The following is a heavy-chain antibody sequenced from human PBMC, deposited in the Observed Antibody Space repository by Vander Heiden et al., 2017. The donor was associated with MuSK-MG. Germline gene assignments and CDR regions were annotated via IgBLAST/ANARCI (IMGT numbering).Heavy chain of an antibody. Sequence: SGAEVKKPGASVKVSCQASGYNLSGFFMHWVRQAPGQGLEWMGWINPKTGDTNYAQNFQVIVILTRDTSISAAYMELSSLRSEDTEVYSCARDGLAGGFDSWSDTVDTYYYVMVVWGNRPTV. D-gene: IGHD3-3*01. CDR1: GYNLSGFF. J-gene: IGHJ6*03. CDR3: ARDGLAGGFDSWSDTVDTYYYVMVV. CDR2: INPKTGDT. V-gene: IGHV1-2*02.